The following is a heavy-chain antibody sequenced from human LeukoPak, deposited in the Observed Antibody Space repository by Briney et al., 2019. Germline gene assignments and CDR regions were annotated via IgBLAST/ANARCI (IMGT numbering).Heavy chain of an antibody. CDR2: IKHDGSEQ. D-gene: IGHD3-22*01. J-gene: IGHJ4*02. CDR1: GFIFTSNR. Sequence: PGGSLRLSCAASGFIFTSNRMNWVRQAPGKGLEWVANIKHDGSEQIYVDSVKGRFTTSRDNANNSLYLQMNSLRADDTAVYYCAREDSSGYYPDYWGQGTLVTVSS. CDR3: AREDSSGYYPDY. V-gene: IGHV3-7*01.